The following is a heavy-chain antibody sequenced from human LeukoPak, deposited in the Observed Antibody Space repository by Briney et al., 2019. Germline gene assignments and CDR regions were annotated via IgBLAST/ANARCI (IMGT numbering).Heavy chain of an antibody. Sequence: GGSLRLSCAASRFTFSSYGMSWVRQAPGKGLEWVSAISGSGGSTYYADSVKGRFTISRDNSKNTLYLQMNSLRAEDTAVYYCAKGLNDFWSGPNWFDPWGQGTLVTVSS. D-gene: IGHD3-3*01. CDR1: RFTFSSYG. CDR3: AKGLNDFWSGPNWFDP. V-gene: IGHV3-23*01. CDR2: ISGSGGST. J-gene: IGHJ5*02.